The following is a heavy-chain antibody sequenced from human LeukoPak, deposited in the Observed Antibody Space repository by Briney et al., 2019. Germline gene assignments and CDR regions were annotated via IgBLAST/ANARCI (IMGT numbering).Heavy chain of an antibody. Sequence: SETLSLTCAVYGGSFSTYYWSWIRQPPGKGLEWIGYIYYSGSTNYNPSLKSRVTISVDTSKNQFSLKLSSVTAADTAVYYCARVTGYMIEDYFDYWGQGTLVTVSS. CDR1: GGSFSTYY. J-gene: IGHJ4*02. CDR2: IYYSGST. V-gene: IGHV4-59*01. D-gene: IGHD3-9*01. CDR3: ARVTGYMIEDYFDY.